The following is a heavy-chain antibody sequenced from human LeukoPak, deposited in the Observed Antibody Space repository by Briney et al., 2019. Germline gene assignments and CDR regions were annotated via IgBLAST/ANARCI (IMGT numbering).Heavy chain of an antibody. CDR2: IYTTGKT. CDR3: ARHGYTASHYFLDY. Sequence: SETLSLTCTVSSGSINSYYWGWVRQPAGRGLEWIGRIYTTGKTDYDPSLKSRLTMSIDTSKRQFSLNLRSVTAADTAIYFCARHGYTASHYFLDYWSQGTLVTVSS. D-gene: IGHD3-16*01. J-gene: IGHJ4*02. V-gene: IGHV4-4*07. CDR1: SGSINSYY.